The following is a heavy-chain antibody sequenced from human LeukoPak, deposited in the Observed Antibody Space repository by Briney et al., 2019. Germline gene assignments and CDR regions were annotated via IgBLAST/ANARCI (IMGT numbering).Heavy chain of an antibody. V-gene: IGHV4-59*01. J-gene: IGHJ6*03. D-gene: IGHD4-11*01. Sequence: SETLSLTCTVSGGSITNYYWTWIRQPPGKGLEWIGYIHYSGSTKYNPSLKSRVTISVDTSKNQFSLKLSSVTAADTAVYYCARASVTYYYYYYMDVWGKGTTVTVSS. CDR3: ARASVTYYYYYYMDV. CDR1: GGSITNYY. CDR2: IHYSGST.